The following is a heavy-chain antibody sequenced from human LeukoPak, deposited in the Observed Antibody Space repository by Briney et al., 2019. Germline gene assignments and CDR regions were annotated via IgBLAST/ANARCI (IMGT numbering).Heavy chain of an antibody. D-gene: IGHD3-10*01. CDR3: ARESPRGITMVRGVDY. CDR1: GYTFTGYY. CDR2: INPNSGGT. J-gene: IGHJ4*02. Sequence: ASVKVSCKASGYTFTGYYMHWLRQAPGQGLGWMGRINPNSGGTNYAQKFQGRVTMTRDTSISTAYMELSRLRSDDTAVYYCARESPRGITMVRGVDYWGQGTLVTVSS. V-gene: IGHV1-2*06.